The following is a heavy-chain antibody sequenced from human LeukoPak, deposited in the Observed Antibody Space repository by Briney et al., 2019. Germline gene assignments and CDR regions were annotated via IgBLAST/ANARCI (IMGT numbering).Heavy chain of an antibody. CDR1: GYSFPSYW. D-gene: IGHD3-22*01. V-gene: IGHV5-51*01. J-gene: IGHJ4*02. Sequence: GESLKISCKGSGYSFPSYWIGWVRQMPGKGLEWMGIIYPGDSDTRYSPSFQGQVTISADKSISTAYLQWSSLKASDTAMYYCARYAVGGDYDTTGYYSYWGQGSLVTVSS. CDR2: IYPGDSDT. CDR3: ARYAVGGDYDTTGYYSY.